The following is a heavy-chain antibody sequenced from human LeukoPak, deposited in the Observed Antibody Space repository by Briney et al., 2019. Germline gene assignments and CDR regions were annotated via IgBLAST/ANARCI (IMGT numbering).Heavy chain of an antibody. CDR2: IWYDGSNK. CDR3: ARGCGLPQEWEEYFQH. D-gene: IGHD1-26*01. Sequence: GGSLRLSCAASGFTFSSYGMHWVRQAPGKGLEWVAVIWYDGSNKYYADSVKGRFTISRDNSKNTLYLQMNSLRAEDTAVYYCARGCGLPQEWEEYFQHWGQGTLVTVSS. J-gene: IGHJ1*01. CDR1: GFTFSSYG. V-gene: IGHV3-33*01.